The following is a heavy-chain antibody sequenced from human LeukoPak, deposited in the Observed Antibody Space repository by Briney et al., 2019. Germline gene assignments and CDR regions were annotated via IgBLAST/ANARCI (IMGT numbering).Heavy chain of an antibody. D-gene: IGHD6-13*01. Sequence: ASVTVSCKASGYTFTSYGISWVRQAPGQGLEWMGWISAYNGNTNYAQKPQGRVTMTTDTSTSTAYVELRSLRSDDTAVYYCARGYSGSSWPVGDYWGQGTLVTVSS. V-gene: IGHV1-18*01. CDR1: GYTFTSYG. CDR3: ARGYSGSSWPVGDY. CDR2: ISAYNGNT. J-gene: IGHJ4*02.